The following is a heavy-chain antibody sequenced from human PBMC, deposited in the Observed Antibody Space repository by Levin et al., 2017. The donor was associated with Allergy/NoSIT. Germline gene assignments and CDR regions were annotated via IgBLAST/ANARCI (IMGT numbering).Heavy chain of an antibody. CDR1: GYTFTGYY. CDR2: INPNSGGT. V-gene: IGHV1-2*06. D-gene: IGHD2-15*01. J-gene: IGHJ4*02. CDR3: ARDTLVEGLFSDY. Sequence: ASVKVSCKASGYTFTGYYMHWVRQAPGQGLEWMGRINPNSGGTNYAQKFQGRVTMTRDTSISTAYMELSRLRSDDTAVYYCARDTLVEGLFSDYWGQGTLVTVSS.